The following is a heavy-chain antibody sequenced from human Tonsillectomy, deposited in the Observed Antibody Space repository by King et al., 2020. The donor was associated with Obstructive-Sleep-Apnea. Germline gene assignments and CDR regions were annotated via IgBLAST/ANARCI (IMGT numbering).Heavy chain of an antibody. D-gene: IGHD3-10*01. CDR1: GLPFSMHA. CDR3: ASDIVFSGTGTAFDY. V-gene: IGHV3-30-3*01. Sequence: VQLVESGGGVVQPGRSLRLSCAASGLPFSMHAMHCVRQAPGKGLEWVGVVAYDVSETYYTDSVKRRFTISRDNSENTLYLQMNSLRPEHTAVYYCASDIVFSGTGTAFDYWGQGTLVTVSS. J-gene: IGHJ4*02. CDR2: VAYDVSET.